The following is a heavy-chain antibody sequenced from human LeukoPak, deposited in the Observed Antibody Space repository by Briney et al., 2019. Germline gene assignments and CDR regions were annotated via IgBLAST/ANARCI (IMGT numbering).Heavy chain of an antibody. CDR3: ARSDYYNYYYYYGMDV. Sequence: SETLSLTCTVSGGSISSYYWSWSRQPPGKGLEWIGYIYYSGSTNYNPSLKSRVTISVDTSKNQFSLKLSSVTAADTAVYYCARSDYYNYYYYYGMDVWGQGTTVTVSS. CDR2: IYYSGST. J-gene: IGHJ6*02. CDR1: GGSISSYY. D-gene: IGHD4-17*01. V-gene: IGHV4-59*01.